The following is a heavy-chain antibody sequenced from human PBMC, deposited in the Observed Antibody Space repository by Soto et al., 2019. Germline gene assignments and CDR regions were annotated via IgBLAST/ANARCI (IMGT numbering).Heavy chain of an antibody. CDR3: ARERQVGMYYYDSSGYYPRP. D-gene: IGHD3-22*01. CDR2: IKQDGSEK. V-gene: IGHV3-7*03. Sequence: GGSLILSCAASGFTFSSYWMSWFRQAPWKGLEGVANIKQDGSEKYYVDSVKGRFTISRDNAKNSLYLQMNSLRAEDTAVYYCARERQVGMYYYDSSGYYPRPWGQGTLVTVSS. J-gene: IGHJ5*02. CDR1: GFTFSSYW.